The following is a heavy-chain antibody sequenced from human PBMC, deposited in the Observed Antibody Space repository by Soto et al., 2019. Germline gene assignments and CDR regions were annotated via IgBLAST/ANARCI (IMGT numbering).Heavy chain of an antibody. Sequence: ASVKVSCKASGYTFTSYGVNWVRQAPGQGLEWMGWIKAYNGNTNYAQKLQGRVTITTDTSTNTAYMELSSLRSEDTAVYYCACSSTGPDYYYMDVWGKGTTVTVSS. CDR3: ACSSTGPDYYYMDV. CDR2: IKAYNGNT. J-gene: IGHJ6*03. D-gene: IGHD2-2*01. CDR1: GYTFTSYG. V-gene: IGHV1-18*01.